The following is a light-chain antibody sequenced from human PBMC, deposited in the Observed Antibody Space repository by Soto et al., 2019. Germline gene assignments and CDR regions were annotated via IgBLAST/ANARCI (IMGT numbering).Light chain of an antibody. J-gene: IGKJ1*01. Sequence: DIVLTQSPDSLAVSLGERATINCKSSQSVLCSSNNRNCLAWYQQKPGQPPKLLIYWASTRESGVPDRFSGSGSGTDFTLTISGLHAEDVAVYSCQQYYVTPRMFGQGTKVEMK. V-gene: IGKV4-1*01. CDR1: QSVLCSSNNRNC. CDR3: QQYYVTPRM. CDR2: WAS.